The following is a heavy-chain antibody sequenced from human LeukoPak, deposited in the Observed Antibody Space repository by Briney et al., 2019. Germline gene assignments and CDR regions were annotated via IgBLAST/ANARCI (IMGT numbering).Heavy chain of an antibody. Sequence: GGSLRLSCAASGFTFSSYWMSWVRQAPGKGLEWVANIKQDGSEKYYVDSVKDRFTISRDNAKNSLYLQMNSLRAEDTAVYYCARVDPLLSFDIWGQGTMVTVSS. CDR3: ARVDPLLSFDI. CDR1: GFTFSSYW. V-gene: IGHV3-7*01. J-gene: IGHJ3*02. CDR2: IKQDGSEK. D-gene: IGHD2-21*01.